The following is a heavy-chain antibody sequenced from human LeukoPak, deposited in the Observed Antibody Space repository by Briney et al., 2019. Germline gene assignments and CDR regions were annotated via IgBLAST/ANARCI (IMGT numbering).Heavy chain of an antibody. J-gene: IGHJ3*02. V-gene: IGHV4-34*01. Sequence: PSETLSLTCAVYGGSFSGYYWSWIRQPPGKGLEWIGEINHSGSTNYNPSLKSRVTISVDTSKNQFSLKLSSVTAADTAVYYCARDRRLSGAFDIWGQGTMVTVSS. CDR3: ARDRRLSGAFDI. CDR1: GGSFSGYY. D-gene: IGHD4/OR15-4a*01. CDR2: INHSGST.